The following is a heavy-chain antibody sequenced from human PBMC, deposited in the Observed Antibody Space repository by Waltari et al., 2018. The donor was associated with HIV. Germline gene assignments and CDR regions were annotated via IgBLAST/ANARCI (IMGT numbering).Heavy chain of an antibody. V-gene: IGHV4-34*01. D-gene: IGHD1-7*01. CDR1: GGSFSGYY. J-gene: IGHJ6*02. Sequence: QVQLQQWGAGLLKPSEPLSLTCAVYGGSFSGYYWSWIRQPPGKGLEWIGEINHSGSTNYNPSLKSRVTISVDTSKNQFSLKLSSVTAADTAVYYCARSWNFSYYGMDVWGQGTTVTVSS. CDR2: INHSGST. CDR3: ARSWNFSYYGMDV.